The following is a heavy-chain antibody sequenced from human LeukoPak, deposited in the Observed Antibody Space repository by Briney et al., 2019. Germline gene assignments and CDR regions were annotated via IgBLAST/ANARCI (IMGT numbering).Heavy chain of an antibody. V-gene: IGHV3-33*01. CDR1: GFTFSSYG. Sequence: GGSLRLSCAASGFTFSSYGMHWVRQAPGKGLEWVAVIWYDGSNKYYADSVKGRFTISRDNSKNTLYLQMNSLRAEDTAVYYCARDSRLRAPFDIWGQGTMVTVSS. CDR2: IWYDGSNK. D-gene: IGHD5-12*01. CDR3: ARDSRLRAPFDI. J-gene: IGHJ3*02.